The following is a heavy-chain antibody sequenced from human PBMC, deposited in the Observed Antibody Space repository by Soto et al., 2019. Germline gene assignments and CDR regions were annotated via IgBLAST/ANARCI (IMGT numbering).Heavy chain of an antibody. V-gene: IGHV4-4*02. Sequence: SETLSLTCAVSGGSISSSNWWSWVRQPPGKGLEWIGEVYHSGSTNYNPSLKSRVTISVDKSKNQFSLKLSSVTAADTAVYYCARNIVVVVAATGSKYNWFDPWGQGTLVTVSS. CDR1: GGSISSSNW. CDR2: VYHSGST. J-gene: IGHJ5*02. CDR3: ARNIVVVVAATGSKYNWFDP. D-gene: IGHD2-15*01.